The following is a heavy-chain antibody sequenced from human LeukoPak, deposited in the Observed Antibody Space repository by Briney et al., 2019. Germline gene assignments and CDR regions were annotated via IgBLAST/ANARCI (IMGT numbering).Heavy chain of an antibody. Sequence: KPSDTLSLTCTVSGDSISSTTYWWGWIRQSPGKGLEWIGSMNYVGITSYNPSLKSRATISVDTSMNQFSLMLSSVTAADTAVYYCTRLPLGHSLDHWGRGTLFSVSS. CDR1: GDSISSTTYW. CDR3: TRLPLGHSLDH. J-gene: IGHJ4*02. D-gene: IGHD5-18*01. CDR2: MNYVGIT. V-gene: IGHV4-39*01.